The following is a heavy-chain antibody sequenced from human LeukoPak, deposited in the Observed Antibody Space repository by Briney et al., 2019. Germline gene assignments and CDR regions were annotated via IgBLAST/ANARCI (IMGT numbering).Heavy chain of an antibody. CDR1: GFTFSSYE. Sequence: GGSLRLSCAASGFTFSSYEMNWIRQAPGKGLEWVSYISSSGSTIYYADSVKGRFTISRDNAKNSLYLQMNSLRAEDTAVYYCARIRPGSTDAFDIWGQGTMVTVSS. D-gene: IGHD6-13*01. CDR2: ISSSGSTI. CDR3: ARIRPGSTDAFDI. J-gene: IGHJ3*02. V-gene: IGHV3-48*03.